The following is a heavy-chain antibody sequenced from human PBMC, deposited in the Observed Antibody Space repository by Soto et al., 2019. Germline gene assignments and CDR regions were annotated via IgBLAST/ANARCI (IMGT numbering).Heavy chain of an antibody. D-gene: IGHD4-17*01. CDR1: GYTFTSYD. Sequence: QVQLVQSGAEVKKPGASVKVYCKASGYTFTSYDINWVRQATGQGLEWMGWMNPNSGNTGYAQKFQGRVTMNSNTSISTAYLERSSLSSEDTAVHYCATSTNDSGDRHWGQGTLLSVSS. CDR3: ATSTNDSGDRH. J-gene: IGHJ1*01. V-gene: IGHV1-8*01. CDR2: MNPNSGNT.